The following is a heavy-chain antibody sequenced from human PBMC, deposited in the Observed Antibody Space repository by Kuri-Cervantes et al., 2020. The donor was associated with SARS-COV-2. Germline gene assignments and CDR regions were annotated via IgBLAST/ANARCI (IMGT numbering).Heavy chain of an antibody. CDR1: GGSISSYY. V-gene: IGHV4-59*01. D-gene: IGHD5-12*01. Sequence: SETLSLTCTVSGGSISSYYWSWIRQPPGKGLEWIGYIYYSGSTNYNPSLKSRFTISVDTSKNPFSLKLSSVTAADTAVYYCARLDSGYDQPGYFYYYGMDVWGEGTTVTVSS. CDR2: IYYSGST. J-gene: IGHJ6*04. CDR3: ARLDSGYDQPGYFYYYGMDV.